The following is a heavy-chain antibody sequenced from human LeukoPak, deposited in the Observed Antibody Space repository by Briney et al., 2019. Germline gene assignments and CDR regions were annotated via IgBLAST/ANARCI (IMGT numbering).Heavy chain of an antibody. V-gene: IGHV4-59*08. J-gene: IGHJ4*02. D-gene: IGHD6-19*01. Sequence: SETLSLTCTLSGGSISSFHWSWIRQPPGKGLEWIGYIYDSESTNYNPPLKSRVTISLDTSKSQFSLKLSSVTAADPAVYYCARHSNNGWYTIDYWGQGTLVTVSS. CDR2: IYDSEST. CDR1: GGSISSFH. CDR3: ARHSNNGWYTIDY.